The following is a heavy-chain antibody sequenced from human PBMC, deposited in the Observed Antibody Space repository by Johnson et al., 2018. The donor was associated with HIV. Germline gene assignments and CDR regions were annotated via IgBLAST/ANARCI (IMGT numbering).Heavy chain of an antibody. Sequence: VLLVESGGGLVKPGGSLRLSCAASGFTVSSNYMSWVRQAPGKGLEWVSVIYSGGSTYYADSVKGRFTISRDNSKNTLSLQMNSLRAEDTAVYYCARDRVPAAIGLAYRGAFDIWGQGTMVTVSS. J-gene: IGHJ3*02. D-gene: IGHD2-2*02. CDR3: ARDRVPAAIGLAYRGAFDI. V-gene: IGHV3-66*01. CDR2: IYSGGST. CDR1: GFTVSSNY.